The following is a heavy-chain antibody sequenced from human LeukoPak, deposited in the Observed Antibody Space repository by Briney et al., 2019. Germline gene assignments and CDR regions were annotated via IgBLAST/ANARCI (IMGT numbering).Heavy chain of an antibody. CDR2: IYTSGST. V-gene: IGHV4-61*02. D-gene: IGHD6-19*01. CDR3: ARGYSSGWYTRDFDY. J-gene: IGHJ4*02. CDR1: GGSISTGSYY. Sequence: PSETLSLTCTVSGGSISTGSYYWSWIRQPAGKRLEWIGRIYTSGSTNYNPSLKSRVTISVDTSKNHFSLKLSSVTAADTAVYYCARGYSSGWYTRDFDYWGRGTLVTVSS.